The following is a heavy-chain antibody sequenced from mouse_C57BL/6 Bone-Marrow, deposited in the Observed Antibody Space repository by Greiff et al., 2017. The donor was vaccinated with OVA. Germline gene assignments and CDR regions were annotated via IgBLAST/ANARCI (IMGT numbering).Heavy chain of an antibody. J-gene: IGHJ2*01. V-gene: IGHV1-55*01. D-gene: IGHD1-1*01. CDR2: IYPGSGST. CDR3: ARWGLIYYYGSSYVAY. Sequence: QVQLQQPGAELVKPGASVKMSCKASGYTFTSYWITWVKQRPGQGLEWIGDIYPGSGSTNYNEKFKSKATLTVDTSSSTAYMQLSSLTSKDSAVYYCARWGLIYYYGSSYVAYWGQGTTLTVSA. CDR1: GYTFTSYW.